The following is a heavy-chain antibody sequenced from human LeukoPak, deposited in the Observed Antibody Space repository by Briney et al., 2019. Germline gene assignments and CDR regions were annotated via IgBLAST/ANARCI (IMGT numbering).Heavy chain of an antibody. J-gene: IGHJ4*02. CDR3: VKVGQRYDSSGRHYYFDY. CDR2: ISSNGGST. D-gene: IGHD3-22*01. CDR1: AFTVSSYA. V-gene: IGHV3-64D*09. Sequence: GGSLRLSCSASAFTVSSYAMHWVRQAPGKGLEYVSAISSNGGSTYYADSVKGRFTISRDNSKNTLYLQMSSLRAEDTAVYYCVKVGQRYDSSGRHYYFDYWRQGTLVTVSS.